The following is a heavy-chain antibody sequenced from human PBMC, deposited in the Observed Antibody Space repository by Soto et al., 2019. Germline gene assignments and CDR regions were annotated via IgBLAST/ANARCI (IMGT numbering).Heavy chain of an antibody. CDR1: GVTFSSYA. Sequence: GGSLRLSCAASGVTFSSYAMHWVRQAPGKGMEWVAVISYDGSNKYYADSVKGRFTISRDNSKNTLYLQMNSLRAEDTAVYYCARPTDYSNYWYFDLWGRGTLVTVSS. CDR3: ARPTDYSNYWYFDL. J-gene: IGHJ2*01. CDR2: ISYDGSNK. V-gene: IGHV3-30-3*01. D-gene: IGHD4-4*01.